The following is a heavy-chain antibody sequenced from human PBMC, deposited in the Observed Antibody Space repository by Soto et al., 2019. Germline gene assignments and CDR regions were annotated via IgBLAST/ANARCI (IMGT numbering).Heavy chain of an antibody. J-gene: IGHJ3*02. D-gene: IGHD2-8*01. CDR3: ARDQFGELMVYAGAFDI. V-gene: IGHV4-31*03. CDR2: IYYSGST. CDR1: GGSISSGGYY. Sequence: SETLSLTCTVSGGSISSGGYYWSWIRQHPGKGLEWIGYIYYSGSTYYNPSLKSRVTISVDTSKNQFSLKLSSVTAADTAVYYCARDQFGELMVYAGAFDIWGQGTMATVSS.